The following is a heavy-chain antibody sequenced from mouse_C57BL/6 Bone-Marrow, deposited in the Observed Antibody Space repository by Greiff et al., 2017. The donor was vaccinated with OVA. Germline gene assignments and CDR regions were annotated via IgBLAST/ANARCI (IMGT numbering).Heavy chain of an antibody. Sequence: QVQLKQSGPGLVAPSQSLSLTCTVSGFSLTSYGVDWVRQSPGKGLEWLGVIWGVGSTNYNSALKSRLSISKDNSKSQVFLKMNSLQTGDTAMYYCASDLRITTGNFDYWGQGTALTVSS. CDR3: ASDLRITTGNFDY. D-gene: IGHD1-1*01. V-gene: IGHV2-6*01. CDR1: GFSLTSYG. CDR2: IWGVGST. J-gene: IGHJ2*01.